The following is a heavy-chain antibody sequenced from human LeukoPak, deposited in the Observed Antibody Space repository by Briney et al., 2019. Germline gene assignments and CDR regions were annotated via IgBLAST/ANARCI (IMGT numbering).Heavy chain of an antibody. CDR2: INPNSGGT. V-gene: IGHV1-2*02. CDR3: ARDPSHAEGAYFDY. J-gene: IGHJ4*02. D-gene: IGHD2-2*01. CDR1: GYTFTGYY. Sequence: ASVKVSCKASGYTFTGYYMHWVRQAPGQGPEWMGWINPNSGGTYYAQKFQGRVTMTRDTSISTAYMELSRLRSDDTAVYYCARDPSHAEGAYFDYWGQGTLVTVSS.